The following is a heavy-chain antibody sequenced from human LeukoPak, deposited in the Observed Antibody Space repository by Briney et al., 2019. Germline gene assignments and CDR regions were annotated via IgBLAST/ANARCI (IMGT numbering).Heavy chain of an antibody. D-gene: IGHD6-13*01. CDR2: ISWSSGSI. Sequence: GRSLRLSCAASGFTFDDYAMHWVRQAPGKGLEWVSGISWSSGSIGYADSVKGRFTISRDNAMNSLYLQMNSLRAEDTALYYCAKDMGDHSIAAAGSTFDYWGQGTLVTVSS. CDR1: GFTFDDYA. J-gene: IGHJ4*02. CDR3: AKDMGDHSIAAAGSTFDY. V-gene: IGHV3-9*01.